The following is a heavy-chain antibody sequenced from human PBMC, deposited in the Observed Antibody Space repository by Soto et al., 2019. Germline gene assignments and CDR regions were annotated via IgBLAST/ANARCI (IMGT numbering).Heavy chain of an antibody. Sequence: SGPTLVNPTQTLTLTCTFSGFSLSTSGMCVSWIRQPPGKALEWLARIDWDDDKYYSTSLKTRLTISKDTSKNQVVLTMTNMDPVDTATYYCARIQVGYCSGGSCHDDSAEYFQHWGQGTLVTVSS. CDR1: GFSLSTSGMC. CDR2: IDWDDDK. D-gene: IGHD2-15*01. CDR3: ARIQVGYCSGGSCHDDSAEYFQH. J-gene: IGHJ1*01. V-gene: IGHV2-70*11.